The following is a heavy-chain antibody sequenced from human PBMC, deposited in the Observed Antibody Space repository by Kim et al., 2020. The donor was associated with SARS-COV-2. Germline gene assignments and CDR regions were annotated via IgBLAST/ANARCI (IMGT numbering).Heavy chain of an antibody. V-gene: IGHV3-30*04. Sequence: GGSLRLSCAASGFTFSSYAMHWVRQAPGKGLEWVAVISYDGSNKYYADSVKGRFTISRDNSKNTLYLQMNSLRAEDTAVYYCARDRMVRGVILDAFDIWGQGTMVTVSS. J-gene: IGHJ3*02. CDR3: ARDRMVRGVILDAFDI. D-gene: IGHD3-10*01. CDR2: ISYDGSNK. CDR1: GFTFSSYA.